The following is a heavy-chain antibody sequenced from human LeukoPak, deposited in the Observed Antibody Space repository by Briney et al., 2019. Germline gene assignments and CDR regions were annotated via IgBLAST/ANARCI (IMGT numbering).Heavy chain of an antibody. Sequence: ASVKVSCKASGYIFTDYHMHWVRQAPGQVLEWMGWINPNSGGTNYAQKFQGRVTMTRDTSISTAYMELSRLRSDDTAVYYCARGRIAVEFDYWGQGTLVTVSS. CDR3: ARGRIAVEFDY. D-gene: IGHD6-19*01. CDR1: GYIFTDYH. V-gene: IGHV1-2*02. CDR2: INPNSGGT. J-gene: IGHJ4*02.